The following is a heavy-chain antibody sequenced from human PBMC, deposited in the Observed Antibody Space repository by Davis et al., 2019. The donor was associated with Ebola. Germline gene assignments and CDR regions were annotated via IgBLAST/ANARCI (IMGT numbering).Heavy chain of an antibody. CDR3: ARGDYDILTGHRFDP. V-gene: IGHV1-18*01. CDR1: GYTFTSYG. CDR2: ISAYNGNT. D-gene: IGHD3-9*01. J-gene: IGHJ5*02. Sequence: ASVKVSCKASGYTFTSYGISWVRQAPGQGLEWMGWISAYNGNTNYAQKLQGRVTMTTDTSTSTAYMELRSLRSDDTAVYYCARGDYDILTGHRFDPWGQGTLVTVSS.